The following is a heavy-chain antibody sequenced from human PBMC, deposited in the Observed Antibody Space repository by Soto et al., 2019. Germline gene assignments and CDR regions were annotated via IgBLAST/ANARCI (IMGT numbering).Heavy chain of an antibody. CDR1: GYTFTSYA. D-gene: IGHD3-16*01. Sequence: GASVKVSCKASGYTFTSYAMNWVRQAPGQGLEWMGWINTNTGNPTYAQDFTGRFVFSLDTSVSTAYLQICSLKAEDTSVYYCARGDMITVLDAFDIWGQGTMVTVSS. V-gene: IGHV7-4-1*01. CDR2: INTNTGNP. CDR3: ARGDMITVLDAFDI. J-gene: IGHJ3*02.